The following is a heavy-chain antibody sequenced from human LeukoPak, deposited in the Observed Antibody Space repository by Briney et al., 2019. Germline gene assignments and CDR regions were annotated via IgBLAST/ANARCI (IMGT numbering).Heavy chain of an antibody. CDR2: ISTMSSII. V-gene: IGHV3-48*02. CDR1: GFTFSIYS. J-gene: IGHJ4*02. CDR3: TRVSATYDY. Sequence: GGSLRLSCVASGFTFSIYSMNWGRQAPGKGLEGVSYISTMSSIIYNADSVKGRFTISRDNAKNSLYLQMNSLRDEDTDVCYCTRVSATYDYWGQGTLVTVSS.